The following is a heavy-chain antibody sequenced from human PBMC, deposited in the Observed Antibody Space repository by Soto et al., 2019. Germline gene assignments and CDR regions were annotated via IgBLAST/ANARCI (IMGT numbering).Heavy chain of an antibody. Sequence: QVQLVQSGGEVKKPGASVKVSCKASGYTFTNYGISWVRQAPGQGLEWMGWINVYNGNTKYAQKVQGRVTMTTDTSTSTAYRELRSLRSDDTAVYYCARGVGSGSYYNQYNWFDPWGKGTLVTVSS. V-gene: IGHV1-18*01. CDR1: GYTFTNYG. CDR3: ARGVGSGSYYNQYNWFDP. CDR2: INVYNGNT. D-gene: IGHD3-10*01. J-gene: IGHJ5*02.